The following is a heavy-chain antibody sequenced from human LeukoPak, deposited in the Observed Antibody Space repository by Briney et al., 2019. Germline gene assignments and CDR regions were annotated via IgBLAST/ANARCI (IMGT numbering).Heavy chain of an antibody. D-gene: IGHD2-15*01. J-gene: IGHJ4*01. CDR3: TRQGVVVSSTQADY. CDR2: IFYSGSA. Sequence: PSETLSLTCTVSGVSIRSSPYYWGWLRQPPGKGLEWIGNIFYSGSAYYNPSLKSRGTISVDTSQNQLSLKVRSVTATDTAVYYCTRQGVVVSSTQADYWGHGTLVTVSS. CDR1: GVSIRSSPYY. V-gene: IGHV4-39*01.